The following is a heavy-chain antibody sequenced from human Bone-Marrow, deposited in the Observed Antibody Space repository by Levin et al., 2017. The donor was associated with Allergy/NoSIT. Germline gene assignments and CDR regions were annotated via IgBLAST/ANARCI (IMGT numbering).Heavy chain of an antibody. J-gene: IGHJ6*02. CDR1: GYTFTGHY. CDR2: INPNSGGP. D-gene: IGHD3-22*01. Sequence: ASVKVSCEASGYTFTGHYIYWVRQAPGQGLEWMGRINPNSGGPNYAQKFQGRVTMTTDTSITTAYMELRRLRSDDTAVYYCARWLYDDNGSYYFYYYRGMDVWGQGTTVNVSS. V-gene: IGHV1-2*06. CDR3: ARWLYDDNGSYYFYYYRGMDV.